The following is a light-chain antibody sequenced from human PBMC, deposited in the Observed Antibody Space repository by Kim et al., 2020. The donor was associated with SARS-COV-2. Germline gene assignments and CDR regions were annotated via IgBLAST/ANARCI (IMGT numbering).Light chain of an antibody. Sequence: DIQMTQSPSSLSASVGDRVTITCRASQGISSGLAWYQQKPGKAPKRLIYVASSLQSGVPSRFSGSGSGTEFTLTINSVQPEDFATYFCLQARSYPLTFGRGTQVEIK. CDR3: LQARSYPLT. CDR1: QGISSG. CDR2: VAS. V-gene: IGKV1-17*01. J-gene: IGKJ5*01.